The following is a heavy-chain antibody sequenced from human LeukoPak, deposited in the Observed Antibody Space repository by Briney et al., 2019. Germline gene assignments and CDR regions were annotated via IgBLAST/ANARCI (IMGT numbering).Heavy chain of an antibody. D-gene: IGHD2-2*02. J-gene: IGHJ5*02. CDR3: ARDTARVVVPAAIRGP. CDR1: GFTFSSCG. V-gene: IGHV3-33*01. CDR2: IWYDGSNK. Sequence: GGSLRLSCAASGFTFSSCGMHWVRQAPGKGLEWVAVIWYDGSNKYYADSVKGRFTISRDNSKNTLYLQMNSLRAEDTAVYYCARDTARVVVPAAIRGPWGQGTLVTVSS.